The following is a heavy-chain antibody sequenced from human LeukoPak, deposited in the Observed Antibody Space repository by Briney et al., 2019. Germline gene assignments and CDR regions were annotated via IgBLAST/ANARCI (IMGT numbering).Heavy chain of an antibody. CDR1: GGYIYNNY. CDR3: ARQFVVSERLDP. Sequence: PSETLSLTCTVSGGYIYNNYWSWLRQPPGKGLEWIGYIYFRGSTNYNPSLKSRVTISLDTSKNQFSLRLSSVTAADTAVYYCARQFVVSERLDPWGQRTLVTVTS. D-gene: IGHD3-22*01. J-gene: IGHJ5*02. V-gene: IGHV4-59*08. CDR2: IYFRGST.